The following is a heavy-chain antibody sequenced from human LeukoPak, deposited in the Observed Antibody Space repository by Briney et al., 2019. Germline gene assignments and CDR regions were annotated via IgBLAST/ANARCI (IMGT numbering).Heavy chain of an antibody. CDR1: GFTFSSYA. J-gene: IGHJ4*02. CDR2: ISYDGSNK. V-gene: IGHV3-30*18. CDR3: AKEWGWFGEFRAFDY. D-gene: IGHD3-10*01. Sequence: GGSLRLSCAASGFTFSSYAMSWVRQAPGKGLEWVAVISYDGSNKYYADSVKGRFTISRDNSKNTLYLQMNSLRAEDTAVYYCAKEWGWFGEFRAFDYWGQGTLVTVSS.